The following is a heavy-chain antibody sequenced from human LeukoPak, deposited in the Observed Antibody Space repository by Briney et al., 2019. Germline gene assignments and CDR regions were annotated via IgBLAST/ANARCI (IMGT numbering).Heavy chain of an antibody. CDR2: IYPGDSDT. CDR1: GYSFTSYW. CDR3: ARPDSGGDCYAEGAAFDI. D-gene: IGHD2-21*02. V-gene: IGHV5-51*01. J-gene: IGHJ3*02. Sequence: GESLKISCKGSGYSFTSYWIGWVRQIPGKGLEWMGIIYPGDSDTRYSPSLQGQVTTSADKSISTAHLQWSSMKASDTTMYYCARPDSGGDCYAEGAAFDIWGQGTMVTVSS.